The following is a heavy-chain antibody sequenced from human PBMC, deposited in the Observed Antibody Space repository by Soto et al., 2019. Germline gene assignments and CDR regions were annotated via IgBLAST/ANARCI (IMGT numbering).Heavy chain of an antibody. D-gene: IGHD3-10*01. CDR2: ISAYNGNT. CDR3: ARSRRWFGANYGMDV. Sequence: GASVKVSFKASGYTFTSYGISWVRQAPGQGLEWMGWISAYNGNTNYAQKLQGRVTMTTDTSTSTAYMELRSLRSDDTAVYYCARSRRWFGANYGMDVWGQGTTVTVSS. J-gene: IGHJ6*02. CDR1: GYTFTSYG. V-gene: IGHV1-18*01.